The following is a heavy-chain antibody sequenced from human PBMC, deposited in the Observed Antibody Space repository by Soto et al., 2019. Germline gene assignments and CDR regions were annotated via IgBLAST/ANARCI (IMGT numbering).Heavy chain of an antibody. J-gene: IGHJ3*02. CDR3: ARDQSASAARRDAFDI. D-gene: IGHD6-6*01. CDR1: GFTFSSYW. V-gene: IGHV3-7*03. CDR2: IKQDGSEK. Sequence: GESLKISCAASGFTFSSYWMSWVRQAPGKGLEWVANIKQDGSEKYYVDSVKGRFTISRDNAKNSLYLQMNSLRAEDTAVYYCARDQSASAARRDAFDIWGQGTMVTVSS.